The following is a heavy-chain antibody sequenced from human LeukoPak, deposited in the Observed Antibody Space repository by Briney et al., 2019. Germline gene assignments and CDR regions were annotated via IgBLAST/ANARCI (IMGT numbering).Heavy chain of an antibody. V-gene: IGHV4-61*02. J-gene: IGHJ4*02. CDR2: IYSSGST. CDR3: ARQTYYYDSSGLYYFDY. CDR1: GGSISSGIYY. D-gene: IGHD3-22*01. Sequence: PSETLSLTCIVSGGSISSGIYYWNWVRQPAGKGLEWIGRIYSSGSTNYNPSLRSRVTISIDTSKNQFSLKLSSVTAADTAVYYCARQTYYYDSSGLYYFDYWGQGTLVTVSS.